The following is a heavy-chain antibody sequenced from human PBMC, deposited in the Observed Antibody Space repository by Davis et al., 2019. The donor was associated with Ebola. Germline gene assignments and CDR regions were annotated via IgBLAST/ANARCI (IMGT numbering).Heavy chain of an antibody. CDR3: ARQIRRDFDL. CDR1: GHTFTGYY. V-gene: IGHV1-2*02. Sequence: ASVKVSCKASGHTFTGYYMHWVRQAPGQGLEWMGWINPNTGDTKYAQNFQGRITVTRDTSINTAYVELSRLTSDDTAVFYCARQIRRDFDLWGRGTLVTVSS. J-gene: IGHJ2*01. CDR2: INPNTGDT.